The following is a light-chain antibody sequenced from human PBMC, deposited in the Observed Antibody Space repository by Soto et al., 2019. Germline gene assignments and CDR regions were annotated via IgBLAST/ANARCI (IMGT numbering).Light chain of an antibody. J-gene: IGLJ2*01. V-gene: IGLV1-51*01. CDR1: SSNIGNNW. Sequence: QSVLTQPPSVSAAPGQKVTISCSGSSSNIGNNWVYWFQQLPGTAPKLLIYDNNKRPSGIPDRFSGSKSGTSATLAITGLQAGDEADYYCETWDGSLSAVIFGGGTQLTVL. CDR2: DNN. CDR3: ETWDGSLSAVI.